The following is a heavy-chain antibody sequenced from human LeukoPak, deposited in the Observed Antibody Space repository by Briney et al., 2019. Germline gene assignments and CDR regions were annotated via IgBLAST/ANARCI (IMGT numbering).Heavy chain of an antibody. V-gene: IGHV3-7*01. CDR2: IKRDGSEK. CDR3: VRDDGATKPC. J-gene: IGHJ4*02. CDR1: GFTFSSYA. Sequence: PGGSLRLSCAASGFTFSSYAMSWVRQAPGKGLEWVANIKRDGSEKYYVDSVKGRFTISRDNAKNSLYLQMNSLRVEDTAVYYCVRDDGATKPCWGQGTLVTVSS. D-gene: IGHD1-26*01.